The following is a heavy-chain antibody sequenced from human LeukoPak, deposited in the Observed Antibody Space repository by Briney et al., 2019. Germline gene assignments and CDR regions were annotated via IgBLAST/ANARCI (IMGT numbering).Heavy chain of an antibody. CDR3: ARHRYCSSTSCYNRKSGWFDP. J-gene: IGHJ5*02. CDR2: IYPGDSDT. D-gene: IGHD2-2*02. V-gene: IGHV5-51*01. Sequence: TGESLKISCKGSGYSFTSYWIGWVRQMPGKGLEWMGIIYPGDSDTRYSPSFQGQVTISADKSISTAYLQWSSLKASDTAMYYCARHRYCSSTSCYNRKSGWFDPWGQGTLVTVPS. CDR1: GYSFTSYW.